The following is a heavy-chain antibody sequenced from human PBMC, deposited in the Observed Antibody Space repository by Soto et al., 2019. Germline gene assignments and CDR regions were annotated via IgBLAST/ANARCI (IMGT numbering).Heavy chain of an antibody. V-gene: IGHV1-3*01. CDR3: ARVRETYSSSWYYFDY. CDR1: GYTFTSYA. Sequence: QVPLVQSGAEVKKPGASVKVSCKASGYTFTSYAMHWVRQAPGQRLEWMGWINAGNGNTKYSQKFQGRVTITRDTSASTAYMELSSLRSEDTAVYYCARVRETYSSSWYYFDYWGQGTLVTVSS. CDR2: INAGNGNT. D-gene: IGHD6-13*01. J-gene: IGHJ4*02.